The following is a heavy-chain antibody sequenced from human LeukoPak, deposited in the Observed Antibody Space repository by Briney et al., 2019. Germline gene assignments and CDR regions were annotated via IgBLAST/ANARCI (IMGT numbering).Heavy chain of an antibody. D-gene: IGHD1-1*01. V-gene: IGHV4-59*01. CDR1: GGSISSYY. Sequence: PSETLSLTCTVSGGSISSYYWSWIRQPPGKGLEWIGYIYYSGSTNYNPSLKSRVTISVDTSKNQFSLKLSSVTAADTAVYYCGGGVGGGWGSARYELEAFDIWGQGTMVTVSS. J-gene: IGHJ3*02. CDR2: IYYSGST. CDR3: GGGVGGGWGSARYELEAFDI.